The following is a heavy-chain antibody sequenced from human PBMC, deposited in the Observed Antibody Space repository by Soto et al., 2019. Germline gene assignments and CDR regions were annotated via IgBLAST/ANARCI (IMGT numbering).Heavy chain of an antibody. CDR2: IIPIFGTA. D-gene: IGHD3-22*01. J-gene: IGHJ3*01. CDR1: GGTFSSYA. V-gene: IGHV1-69*12. Sequence: QVQLVQSGAEVKKPGSSVKVSCKASGGTFSSYAISWVRQAPGQGLEWMGGIIPIFGTANYAQKFQGRVTLTAXASXSXAYMELSSLRSEDTAVYYCARDRAGLDYYDSSGSPVWGQGTMVTVSS. CDR3: ARDRAGLDYYDSSGSPV.